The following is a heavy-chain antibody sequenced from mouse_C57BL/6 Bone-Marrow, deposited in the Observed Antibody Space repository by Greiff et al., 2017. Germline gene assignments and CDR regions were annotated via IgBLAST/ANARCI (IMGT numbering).Heavy chain of an antibody. Sequence: VKLVESGPELVKPGASVKISCKASGYAFSSSWMNWVKQRPGKGLEWIGRFYPGDGDTNYNGTFKGKATLTADKSSSAAYMQLSSLTSEDSAVYYSARRDYLYYYGPNWYFDVWGTGTTVTVSS. D-gene: IGHD1-1*01. CDR1: GYAFSSSW. CDR3: ARRDYLYYYGPNWYFDV. V-gene: IGHV1-82*01. CDR2: FYPGDGDT. J-gene: IGHJ1*03.